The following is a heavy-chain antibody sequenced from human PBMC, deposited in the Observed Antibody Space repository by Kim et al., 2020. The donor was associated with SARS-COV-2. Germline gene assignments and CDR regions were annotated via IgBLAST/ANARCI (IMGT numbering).Heavy chain of an antibody. D-gene: IGHD3-3*01. Sequence: GGSLRLSCAASGFTFSSYGMHWVRQAPGKGLEWVAVISYDGSNKYYADSVKGRFTISRDNSKNTLYLQMNSLRAEDTAVYYCAKRSIFGVVIYFDYWGQG. CDR3: AKRSIFGVVIYFDY. J-gene: IGHJ4*02. CDR1: GFTFSSYG. CDR2: ISYDGSNK. V-gene: IGHV3-30*18.